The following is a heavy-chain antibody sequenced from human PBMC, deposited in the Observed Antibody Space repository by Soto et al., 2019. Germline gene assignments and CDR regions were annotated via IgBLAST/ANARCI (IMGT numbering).Heavy chain of an antibody. Sequence: QPGGSLRLSCATSGFILSDCAMNWVRQAPGKGLEWVSYISSSSSVIDYADSVKGRFTVSRDNARNSLYLQMNSLRAEDTAVYYCARDLSWGSNWYYYMDVWGKGTTVTASS. V-gene: IGHV3-48*01. CDR2: ISSSSSVI. CDR3: ARDLSWGSNWYYYMDV. J-gene: IGHJ6*03. CDR1: GFILSDCA. D-gene: IGHD7-27*01.